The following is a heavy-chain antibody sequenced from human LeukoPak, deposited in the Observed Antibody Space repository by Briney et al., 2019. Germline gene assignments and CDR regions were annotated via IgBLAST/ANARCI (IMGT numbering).Heavy chain of an antibody. J-gene: IGHJ4*02. CDR3: AREDLLYQGHFDY. CDR1: GFTFSSYG. CDR2: IWYDGSNK. Sequence: GGSLRLSWAASGFTFSSYGMHWVAQAPGKGLEWVAVIWYDGSNKYYADSVKGRFTISRDNSKNTLYLQMNSQRAEDTAVYYCAREDLLYQGHFDYWGQGTLVTVSS. V-gene: IGHV3-33*01. D-gene: IGHD2/OR15-2a*01.